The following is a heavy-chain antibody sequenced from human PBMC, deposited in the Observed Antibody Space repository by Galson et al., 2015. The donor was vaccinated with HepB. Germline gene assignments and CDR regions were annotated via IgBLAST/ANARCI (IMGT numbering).Heavy chain of an antibody. CDR2: INAGNGNT. J-gene: IGHJ4*02. CDR3: ARGGLDYDILTGPSDY. D-gene: IGHD3-9*01. Sequence: CKASGYTFTSYAMHWVRQAPGQRLEWMGWINAGNGNTKYSQKFQGRVTITRDTSASTAYMELSSLRSEDTAVYYCARGGLDYDILTGPSDYWGQGTLVTVSS. V-gene: IGHV1-3*01. CDR1: GYTFTSYA.